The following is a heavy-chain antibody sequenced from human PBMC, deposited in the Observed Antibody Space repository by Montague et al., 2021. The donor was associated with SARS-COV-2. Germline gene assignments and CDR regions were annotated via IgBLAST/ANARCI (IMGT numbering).Heavy chain of an antibody. CDR3: ARVARYCTNGVCQTYYYYGLDV. V-gene: IGHV4-59*01. D-gene: IGHD2-8*01. CDR2: MYYSGST. Sequence: SETLSLTCIVSGGSTNYYYWSWVRQSPGRRLEWIGYMYYSGSTNYNPSLKSRVTMSIDRSKNQFSLKLRSVTAADTAVYYCARVARYCTNGVCQTYYYYGLDVWGQGTTGTVSS. J-gene: IGHJ6*02. CDR1: GGSTNYYY.